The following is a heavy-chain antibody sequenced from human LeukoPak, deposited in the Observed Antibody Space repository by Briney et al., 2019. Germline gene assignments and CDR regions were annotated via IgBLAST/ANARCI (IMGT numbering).Heavy chain of an antibody. CDR1: GFTFSSYA. D-gene: IGHD1-26*01. CDR2: IVGSGVST. V-gene: IGHV3-23*01. CDR3: ATVRVGASDY. J-gene: IGHJ4*02. Sequence: PGGCLRLSCAASGFTFSSYAMSWVRQAPGRGLEWVSAIVGSGVSTYYADSVKGRFTISRANSKSTMYLQMNSLRAEDTAVYYCATVRVGASDYWGQGTLVTVSS.